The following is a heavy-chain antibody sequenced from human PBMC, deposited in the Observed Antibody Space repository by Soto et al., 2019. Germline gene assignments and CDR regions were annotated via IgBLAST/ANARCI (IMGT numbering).Heavy chain of an antibody. CDR1: GGSISSYY. CDR3: AGGPTWYYYAA. J-gene: IGHJ4*02. D-gene: IGHD3-10*01. Sequence: QVQLQESGPGLVKPSETLSLTCTVSGGSISSYYWSWIPQPPGKGLEWIGYIYYSGSTNYNPSLKSRVTISVDTSKHPFSLKLSSVTAADTAVYYCAGGPTWYYYAAGGQGTLVTVSS. V-gene: IGHV4-59*01. CDR2: IYYSGST.